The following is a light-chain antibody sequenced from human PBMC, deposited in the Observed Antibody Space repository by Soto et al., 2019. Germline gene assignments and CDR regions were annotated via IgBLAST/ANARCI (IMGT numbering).Light chain of an antibody. CDR1: QNVSTW. Sequence: DIQMTQSPSALSASIGDRVTITCRASQNVSTWLAWYHQKPGKAPRSLISDASRLESGVSSRLSGTGSGTEFTLTINNLQPDDSGTDFCQHYYAFSPWTFGQGTKVQIK. CDR2: DAS. V-gene: IGKV1-5*01. CDR3: QHYYAFSPWT. J-gene: IGKJ1*01.